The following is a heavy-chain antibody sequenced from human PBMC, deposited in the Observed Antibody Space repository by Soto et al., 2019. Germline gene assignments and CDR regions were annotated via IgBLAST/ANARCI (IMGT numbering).Heavy chain of an antibody. Sequence: SVKVSCKASGGTFSSYAISWVRQAPGQGLEWIGGIIPILDTANYAQKIQGRVTITADESTSTAYMELSSLRSEDTAVYYCARGGYRGYDFLLDVWGQGTTVTVSS. J-gene: IGHJ6*02. CDR2: IIPILDTA. D-gene: IGHD5-12*01. CDR3: ARGGYRGYDFLLDV. CDR1: GGTFSSYA. V-gene: IGHV1-69*13.